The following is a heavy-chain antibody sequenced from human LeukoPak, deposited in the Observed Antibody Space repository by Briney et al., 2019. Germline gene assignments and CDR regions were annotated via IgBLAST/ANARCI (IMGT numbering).Heavy chain of an antibody. CDR2: ISAYNGNT. CDR3: ARDTPRPYDSWSGLLPSYYYYMDV. J-gene: IGHJ6*03. D-gene: IGHD3-3*01. Sequence: GASVKVSCKASGYTFTSYGISWVRQAPGQGLEWMGWISAYNGNTNYAQKLQGRVTMTTDTSTSTAYMELRSLRSDDTAVYYCARDTPRPYDSWSGLLPSYYYYMDVWGKGTTVTVSS. CDR1: GYTFTSYG. V-gene: IGHV1-18*01.